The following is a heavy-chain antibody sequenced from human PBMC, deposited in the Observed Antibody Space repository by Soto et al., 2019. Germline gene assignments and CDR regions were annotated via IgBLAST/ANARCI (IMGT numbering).Heavy chain of an antibody. J-gene: IGHJ4*02. D-gene: IGHD3-22*01. CDR3: ARGGPTYYYDSSGYYRLDY. Sequence: SETLSLTCTVSGGSISSGVYYWSWIRHHPGKGLEWIGYIYYSGSTYYNPSLKSRVTISVDTSKNQFSLKLSSVTAADTAVYYCARGGPTYYYDSSGYYRLDYWGQGTLVKVYS. V-gene: IGHV4-31*03. CDR2: IYYSGST. CDR1: GGSISSGVYY.